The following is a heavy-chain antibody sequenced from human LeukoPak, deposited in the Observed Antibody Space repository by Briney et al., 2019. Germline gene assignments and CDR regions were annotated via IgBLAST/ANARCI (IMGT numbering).Heavy chain of an antibody. CDR1: GFTFSTYS. V-gene: IGHV3-21*01. Sequence: GGSLRLSCAASGFTFSTYSMNWVRQAPGKGLEWVSSISSGSSYIYYADSVKGRFTISRDNAKNSLYLQMNSPRADDTAVYYCARLYSSSVNFWGQGTMVTVSS. CDR2: ISSGSSYI. CDR3: ARLYSSSVNF. D-gene: IGHD6-13*01. J-gene: IGHJ4*02.